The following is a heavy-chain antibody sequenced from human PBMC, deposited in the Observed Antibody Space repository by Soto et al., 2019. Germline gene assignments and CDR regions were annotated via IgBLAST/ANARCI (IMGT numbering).Heavy chain of an antibody. D-gene: IGHD3-22*01. J-gene: IGHJ6*02. CDR3: ARGLGDSSGLYYYYYGMDV. V-gene: IGHV4-59*01. Sequence: SETLSLTCTVSGGSISSYYWSWIRQPPGKGLEWIGYIYYSGSTNYNPSLKSRVTISVDTSKNQFSLKLSSVTAADTAVYYCARGLGDSSGLYYYYYGMDVWGQGTTVTVSS. CDR1: GGSISSYY. CDR2: IYYSGST.